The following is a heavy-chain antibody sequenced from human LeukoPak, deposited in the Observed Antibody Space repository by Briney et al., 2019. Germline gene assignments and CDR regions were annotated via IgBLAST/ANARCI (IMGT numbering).Heavy chain of an antibody. CDR1: GGSISSGDYY. J-gene: IGHJ6*03. V-gene: IGHV4-30-4*08. Sequence: PLETLSLTCTVSGGSISSGDYYWSWIRQPPGKGLEWIGYIYYSGSTYYNPSLKSRVTISVDTSENQFSLKLSSVTAADTAVYYCARGYSSSWYRGGDYYYYMDVWGKGTTVTVSS. CDR3: ARGYSSSWYRGGDYYYYMDV. CDR2: IYYSGST. D-gene: IGHD6-13*01.